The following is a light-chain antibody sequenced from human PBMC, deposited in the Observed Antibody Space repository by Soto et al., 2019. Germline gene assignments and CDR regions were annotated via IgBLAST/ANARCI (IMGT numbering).Light chain of an antibody. CDR2: EVY. CDR1: SNDIGGYKY. CDR3: SAFAGYNNYVV. J-gene: IGLJ2*01. Sequence: QSALTQPPSASGSPGQSVTISCTGTSNDIGGYKYVSWYQQYPGKAPKLTIYEVYKRPSGVSDRFSGSKSGNTASLTVSGLQAEDEAEYYCSAFAGYNNYVVFGGGTQLTVL. V-gene: IGLV2-8*01.